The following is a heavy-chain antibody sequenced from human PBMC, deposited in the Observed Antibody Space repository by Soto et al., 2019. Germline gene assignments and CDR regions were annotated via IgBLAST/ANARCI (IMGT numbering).Heavy chain of an antibody. V-gene: IGHV3-74*01. D-gene: IGHD3-16*01. Sequence: GGSLRLSCAASGFTLSRYWMHWVRQAPGKELMWVSHINSDGTTTTYADSVEGRFTISRDNAKNTLYLQMNSLRAEDTVVYFCARDLTGLVFYYWGQRSSVTVS. CDR1: GFTLSRYW. CDR2: INSDGTTT. CDR3: ARDLTGLVFYY. J-gene: IGHJ4*01.